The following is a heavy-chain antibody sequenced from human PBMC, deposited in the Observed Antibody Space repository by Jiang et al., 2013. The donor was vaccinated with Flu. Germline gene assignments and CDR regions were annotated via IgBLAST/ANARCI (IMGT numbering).Heavy chain of an antibody. Sequence: VQPGRSLETLLVPASGFTFDDYAMHWVRQAPGKGLEWVSGISWNSGSIGYADSVKGRFTISRDNAKNSLYLQMNSLRAEDTALYYCAKDMAGGYSYGYGAFDIWGQGTMVTVSS. V-gene: IGHV3-9*01. CDR1: GFTFDDYA. J-gene: IGHJ3*02. D-gene: IGHD5-18*01. CDR3: AKDMAGGYSYGYGAFDI. CDR2: ISWNSGSI.